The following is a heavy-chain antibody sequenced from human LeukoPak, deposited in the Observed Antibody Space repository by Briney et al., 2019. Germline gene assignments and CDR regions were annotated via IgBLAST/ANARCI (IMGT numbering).Heavy chain of an antibody. CDR3: ARGMYSSGWYGSHFDY. Sequence: PSETLSLTCAVYGGSFSGYYWSWIRQPPGKGLEWIGEINHSGSTNYHPSLKSRVTISVDTSKNQFSLKLSSVTAADTAVYYCARGMYSSGWYGSHFDYWGQGTLVTVSS. CDR2: INHSGST. CDR1: GGSFSGYY. V-gene: IGHV4-34*01. J-gene: IGHJ4*02. D-gene: IGHD6-19*01.